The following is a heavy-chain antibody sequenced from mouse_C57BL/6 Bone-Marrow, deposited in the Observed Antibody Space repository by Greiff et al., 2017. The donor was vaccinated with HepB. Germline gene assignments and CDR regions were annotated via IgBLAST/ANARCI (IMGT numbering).Heavy chain of an antibody. D-gene: IGHD2-3*01. CDR2: IRNKANGYTT. J-gene: IGHJ3*01. CDR1: GFTFTDYY. CDR3: ARYNGLLRSFAY. Sequence: EVKLMESGGGLVQPGGSLSLSCAASGFTFTDYYMSWVRQPPGKALEWLGFIRNKANGYTTEYSASVKCRFTISRDNSQSFLYLQMNALRAEDSATYYCARYNGLLRSFAYWGQGTLVTVSA. V-gene: IGHV7-3*01.